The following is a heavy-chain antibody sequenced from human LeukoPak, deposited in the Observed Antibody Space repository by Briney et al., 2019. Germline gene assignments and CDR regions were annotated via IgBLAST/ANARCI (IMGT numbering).Heavy chain of an antibody. CDR1: GGSISSYY. D-gene: IGHD2-15*01. V-gene: IGHV4-34*01. Sequence: SETLSLTCTVSGGSISSYYWSWIRQPPGKGLEWIGEINHSGSTNYNPSLKSRVTISVDTSKNQFSLKLSSVTAADTAVYYCARGTRKFSGGINFDYWGQGTLVTVSS. CDR2: INHSGST. J-gene: IGHJ4*02. CDR3: ARGTRKFSGGINFDY.